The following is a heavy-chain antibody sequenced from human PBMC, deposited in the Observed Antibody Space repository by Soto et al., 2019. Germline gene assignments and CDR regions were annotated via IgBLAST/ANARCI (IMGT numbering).Heavy chain of an antibody. J-gene: IGHJ4*02. D-gene: IGHD5-12*01. V-gene: IGHV3-23*01. Sequence: GGSLRLSCAASGFTFSSYAMSWVRQAPGKGLEWVSGISGSGGNTYYADSVKGRFTISRDNSKNTLYLRMNSLRAKDTAVYYCVGGYSGYDVDYWGQGTLVTVSS. CDR3: VGGYSGYDVDY. CDR2: ISGSGGNT. CDR1: GFTFSSYA.